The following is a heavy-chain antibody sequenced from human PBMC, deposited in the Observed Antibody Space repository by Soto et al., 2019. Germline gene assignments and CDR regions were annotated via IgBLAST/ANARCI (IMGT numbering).Heavy chain of an antibody. CDR2: ISSSGTTI. D-gene: IGHD2-8*01. Sequence: EVQLVESGGALIQPGGSLRLSCAASGFTFSGYSMNWVRQAPGKGLEWLSYISSSGTTINYADSVQGRFTISRDNARNSLFLQMSSLRDEDTAVYYCAREGMGFSNWFDPRGQGTLVTVSS. V-gene: IGHV3-48*02. CDR1: GFTFSGYS. CDR3: AREGMGFSNWFDP. J-gene: IGHJ5*02.